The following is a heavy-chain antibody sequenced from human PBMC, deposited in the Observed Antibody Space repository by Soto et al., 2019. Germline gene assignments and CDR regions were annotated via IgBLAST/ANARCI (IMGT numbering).Heavy chain of an antibody. J-gene: IGHJ5*02. CDR1: GFTFSSYG. V-gene: IGHV3-33*01. CDR3: ARDDDYVANALDP. D-gene: IGHD3-10*02. CDR2: IWNHGNTM. Sequence: PGGSLRLSCAAPGFTFSSYGMHWVRQAPGKGLEWVAVIWNHGNTMHYVESVKGRFTISRDNSKSTLYLQMNSLRAEDTAVYYCARDDDYVANALDPWGQGTLVTVSS.